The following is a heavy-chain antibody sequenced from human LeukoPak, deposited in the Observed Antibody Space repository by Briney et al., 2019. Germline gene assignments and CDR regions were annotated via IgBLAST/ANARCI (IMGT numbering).Heavy chain of an antibody. D-gene: IGHD2-21*02. J-gene: IGHJ3*02. CDR1: GGSFSGYY. CDR3: AILPAVVTASDAFDI. CDR2: INHSGST. Sequence: SETLSLTCAVYGGSFSGYYWSWIRQPPGKGLEWIGEINHSGSTNYNPSLKSRVTISVDTSKDQFSLKLSSVTAADTAVYYCAILPAVVTASDAFDIWGQGTMVTVSS. V-gene: IGHV4-34*01.